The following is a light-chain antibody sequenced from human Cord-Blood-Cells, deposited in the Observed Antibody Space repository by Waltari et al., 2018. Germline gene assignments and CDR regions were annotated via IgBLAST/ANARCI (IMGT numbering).Light chain of an antibody. CDR2: DVS. CDR1: SSDVGGYNY. J-gene: IGLJ1*01. Sequence: QSALTQPAPVSGSPGQSITISCNGTSSDVGGYNYVSWYQQHPGKAPKLMIYDVSNRPSGGSNRCSGSNSGNTASLTISWLQAEDEADYYCSSYTSSSTLYFFGAGTKVTVL. V-gene: IGLV2-14*01. CDR3: SSYTSSSTLYF.